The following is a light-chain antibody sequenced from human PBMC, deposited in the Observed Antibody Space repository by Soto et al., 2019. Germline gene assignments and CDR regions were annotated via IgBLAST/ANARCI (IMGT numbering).Light chain of an antibody. J-gene: IGKJ5*01. CDR3: QQYNTYSPVT. CDR1: QSVRSY. Sequence: DIQMTQSPSTLSASVGDRVTITCRASQSVRSYLAWYQQTPGKAPKLLIYKASNLESGVPSRFSGSGSGTEFTLTISSLQPDDSATYYCQQYNTYSPVTFGQGTRLEMK. V-gene: IGKV1-5*03. CDR2: KAS.